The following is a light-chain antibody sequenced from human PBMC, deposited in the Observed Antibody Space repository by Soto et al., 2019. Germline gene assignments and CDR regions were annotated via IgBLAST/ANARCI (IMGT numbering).Light chain of an antibody. J-gene: IGLJ2*01. Sequence: QSVLTQPASVSGSPGQSITISCTGTSSDVGSYNLVSWYQQHPGKAPKLMIYEGSKRPSGVSNRFSGSKSGNTASLSISGLQAEDEADFYCSSYTTTYSHVLFGGGTKLTVL. V-gene: IGLV2-14*02. CDR1: SSDVGSYNL. CDR2: EGS. CDR3: SSYTTTYSHVL.